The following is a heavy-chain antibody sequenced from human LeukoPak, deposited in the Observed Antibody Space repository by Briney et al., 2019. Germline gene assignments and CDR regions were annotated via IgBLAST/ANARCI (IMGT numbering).Heavy chain of an antibody. V-gene: IGHV3-7*01. CDR1: GFTFSSYW. CDR3: ARDYSSSSWSKFDP. CDR2: IKQDGSEK. D-gene: IGHD6-13*01. J-gene: IGHJ5*02. Sequence: PGGSLRLSCAASGFTFSSYWMSWVRQAPGKGLEWVANIKQDGSEKYYVDSVKGRFTISRDNAKNSLYLQMNSLRAEDTAVYYCARDYSSSSWSKFDPWGQGTLVTVSS.